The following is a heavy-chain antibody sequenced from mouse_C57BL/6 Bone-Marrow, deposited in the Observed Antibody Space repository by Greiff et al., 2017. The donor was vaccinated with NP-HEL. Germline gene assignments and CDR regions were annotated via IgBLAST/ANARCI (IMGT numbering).Heavy chain of an antibody. D-gene: IGHD2-5*01. CDR1: GYTFTSYW. V-gene: IGHV1-53*01. CDR2: INPSNGGT. Sequence: QVQLQQPGTELVKPGASVKLSCKASGYTFTSYWMHWVKQRPGQGLEWIGNINPSNGGTTYNEKFKSKATLTVDKSSSTAYMQLSSLTSEDSAVYYCAREGCYSNYEAWFAYWGQGTLVTVSA. CDR3: AREGCYSNYEAWFAY. J-gene: IGHJ3*01.